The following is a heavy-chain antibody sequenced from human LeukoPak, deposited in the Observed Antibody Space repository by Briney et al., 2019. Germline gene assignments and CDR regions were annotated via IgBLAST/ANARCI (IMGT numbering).Heavy chain of an antibody. CDR2: IRYDGSNK. Sequence: GGSLRLSCAASGFTFSSYGTHWVRQAPGKGLEWVAFIRYDGSNKYYADSVKGRFTISRDNSKNTLYLQMNSLRAEDTAVYYCAKANIVVVPAAIRIDYWGQGTLVTVSS. CDR1: GFTFSSYG. D-gene: IGHD2-2*02. CDR3: AKANIVVVPAAIRIDY. V-gene: IGHV3-30*02. J-gene: IGHJ4*02.